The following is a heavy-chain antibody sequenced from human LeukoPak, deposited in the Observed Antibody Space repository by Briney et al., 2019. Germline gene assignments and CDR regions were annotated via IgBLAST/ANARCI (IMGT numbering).Heavy chain of an antibody. CDR3: AKSSGWYFDH. J-gene: IGHJ4*02. Sequence: SETLSLTCNVSDGSISDYYWSWIRQPPGKGLEWIGYISNSGSTNYNPSLKSRVTISVDTTKNQFSLKLSSVTAADTAVYYCAKSSGWYFDHWGQGTRVTVSP. V-gene: IGHV4-59*08. CDR1: DGSISDYY. D-gene: IGHD6-19*01. CDR2: ISNSGST.